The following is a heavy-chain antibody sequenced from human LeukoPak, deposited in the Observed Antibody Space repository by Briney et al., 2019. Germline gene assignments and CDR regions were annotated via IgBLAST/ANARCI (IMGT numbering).Heavy chain of an antibody. CDR1: GGSISSSSYY. V-gene: IGHV4-39*07. D-gene: IGHD4-11*01. Sequence: SETLSLTCTVSGGSISSSSYYWGWSRPPPGKGLGWVGSLYYSGSTYYNPSLKSRVTISVDTYKNQFSLKLPSITAADTALYYWGRTLRQRAYSNYALGYWGQGTLVTVSS. J-gene: IGHJ4*02. CDR2: LYYSGST. CDR3: GRTLRQRAYSNYALGY.